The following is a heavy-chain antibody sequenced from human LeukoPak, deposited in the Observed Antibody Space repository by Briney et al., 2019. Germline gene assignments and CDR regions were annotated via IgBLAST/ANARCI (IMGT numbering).Heavy chain of an antibody. J-gene: IGHJ4*02. V-gene: IGHV1-69*06. CDR1: GGTFSSYA. D-gene: IGHD3-10*01. CDR2: IIPIFGTA. CDR3: ARRHLRGGYFDY. Sequence: SVKVSCKASGGTFSSYAISWVRQAPGQGLEWMGGIIPIFGTANYAQKFQGRVTITADKSTSTAYMELSSLRSEDAAVYYCARRHLRGGYFDYWGQGTLVTVSS.